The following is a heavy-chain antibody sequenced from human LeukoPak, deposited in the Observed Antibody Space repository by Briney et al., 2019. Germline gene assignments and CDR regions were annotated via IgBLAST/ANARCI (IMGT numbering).Heavy chain of an antibody. D-gene: IGHD5-18*01. V-gene: IGHV3-48*03. CDR1: GFTFTSYE. J-gene: IGHJ4*02. Sequence: GGSLRPSSAASGFTFTSYEMNWVRQAPGKGLEWVSYISSSGSTTYYADSVKGRFTISRDNAKKSLYLQMNSLRAEDTALYYCARGDTATLHLVYWGQGSLVTVSS. CDR2: ISSSGSTT. CDR3: ARGDTATLHLVY.